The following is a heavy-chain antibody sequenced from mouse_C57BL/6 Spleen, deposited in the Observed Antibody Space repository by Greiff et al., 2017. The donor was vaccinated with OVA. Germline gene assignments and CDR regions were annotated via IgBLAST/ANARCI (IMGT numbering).Heavy chain of an antibody. CDR1: GYTFTDYE. D-gene: IGHD2-5*01. Sequence: LVESGAELVRPGASVTLSCKASGYTFTDYEMHWVKQTPVHGLEWIGAIDPETGGTAYNQKFKGKAILTADKSSSTAYMELRSLTSEDSAVYYCTRGSNHYWYFDVWGTGTTVTVSS. CDR2: IDPETGGT. J-gene: IGHJ1*03. V-gene: IGHV1-15*01. CDR3: TRGSNHYWYFDV.